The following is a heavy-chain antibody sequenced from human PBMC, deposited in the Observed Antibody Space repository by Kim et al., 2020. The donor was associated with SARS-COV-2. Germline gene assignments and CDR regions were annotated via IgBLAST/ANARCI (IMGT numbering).Heavy chain of an antibody. D-gene: IGHD3-16*02. J-gene: IGHJ6*02. V-gene: IGHV1-18*01. CDR2: ISAYNGNT. Sequence: ASVKVSCKASGYTFTSYGISWVRQAPGQGLEWMGWISAYNGNTNYAQKLQGRVTMTTDTSTSTAYMELRSLRSDDTAVYYCARDHKITFGGVIVNYGMDGWGQGTPVTVSS. CDR3: ARDHKITFGGVIVNYGMDG. CDR1: GYTFTSYG.